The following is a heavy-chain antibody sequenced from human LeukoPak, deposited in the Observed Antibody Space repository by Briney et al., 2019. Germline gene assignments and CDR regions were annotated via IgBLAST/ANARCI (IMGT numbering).Heavy chain of an antibody. V-gene: IGHV3-30*02. Sequence: GGSLRLSCAASGFTFSSYGMHWVRQAPGKGLEWVAFIRYDGSNKYYADSVKGRFTISRDNSKNTLYLQMNSLRAEDTAVYYCVKGGSGWYPGFEYWGQGALVTVSS. D-gene: IGHD6-19*01. CDR3: VKGGSGWYPGFEY. CDR1: GFTFSSYG. J-gene: IGHJ4*02. CDR2: IRYDGSNK.